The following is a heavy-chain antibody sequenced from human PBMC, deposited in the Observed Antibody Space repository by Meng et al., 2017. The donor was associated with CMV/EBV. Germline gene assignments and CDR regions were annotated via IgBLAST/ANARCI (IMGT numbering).Heavy chain of an antibody. V-gene: IGHV4-30-4*08. CDR1: GGSISSGDYY. CDR2: IYYSGST. CDR3: ARDWYSGSRFDY. Sequence: QGHLQGSGPGLVKPSQTRSLTCTVSGGSISSGDYYWSWIRQPPGKGLEWIGYIYYSGSTYYNPSLKSRVTISVDTSKNQFSLKLSSVTAADTAVYYCARDWYSGSRFDYWGQGTLVTVSS. D-gene: IGHD1-26*01. J-gene: IGHJ4*02.